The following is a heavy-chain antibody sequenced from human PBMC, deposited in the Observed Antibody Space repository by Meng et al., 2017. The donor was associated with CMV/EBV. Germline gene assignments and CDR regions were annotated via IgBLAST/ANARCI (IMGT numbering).Heavy chain of an antibody. CDR3: ARDKGLAGYYYYYGMDV. CDR2: IYYSGNT. D-gene: IGHD3-3*02. V-gene: IGHV4-61*01. J-gene: IGHJ6*02. CDR1: GGSVSSGSYY. Sequence: GSLRLSCTVSGGSVSSGSYYWSWIRQPPGKGLEWIGYIYYSGNTNYNPSLKSRVTISVDTSKNQFSLKLSSVTAADTAVYYCARDKGLAGYYYYYGMDVWGQGTTVTVSS.